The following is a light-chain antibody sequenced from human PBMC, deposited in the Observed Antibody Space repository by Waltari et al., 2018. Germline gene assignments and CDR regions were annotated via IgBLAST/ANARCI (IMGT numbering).Light chain of an antibody. V-gene: IGLV3-25*03. J-gene: IGLJ1*01. Sequence: SYELTQPPSVSVSPGQTARITCSGAALANKYVYWYQQKPGQAPVLRIYKDTERPSGIPERFSGSSSGTTVTLTISGVQAEDEADYYCQSSDTNCTHVFGIGTKVTVL. CDR3: QSSDTNCTHV. CDR2: KDT. CDR1: ALANKY.